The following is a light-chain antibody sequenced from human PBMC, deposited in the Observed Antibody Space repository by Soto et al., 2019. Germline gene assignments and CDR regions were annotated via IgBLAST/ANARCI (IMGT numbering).Light chain of an antibody. CDR3: QQYGNFPYT. CDR1: ESVSSSY. V-gene: IGKV3-20*01. J-gene: IGKJ2*01. CDR2: GAS. Sequence: IVLTQSPGTLSLSPGERATLSCRASESVSSSYLAWYRHKPGQAPRLLIYGASSRATGVPDRVSGSGSGTDFTLTINRLEPEDFAVYYCQQYGNFPYTFGQGTKVDIK.